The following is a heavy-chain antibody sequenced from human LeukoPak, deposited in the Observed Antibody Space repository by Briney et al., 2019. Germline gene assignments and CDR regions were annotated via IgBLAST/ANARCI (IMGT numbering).Heavy chain of an antibody. J-gene: IGHJ3*02. CDR1: GFTFSSYA. CDR2: ISYDGSNK. V-gene: IGHV3-30*04. D-gene: IGHD3-10*01. CDR3: AKAILWFGELSDAFDI. Sequence: GGSLRLSCAASGFTFSSYAMHWVRQAPGKGPEWVAVISYDGSNKYYADSVKGRFTISRDNSKDTLYLQMNSLRAEDTAVYYCAKAILWFGELSDAFDIWGQGTMVTVSS.